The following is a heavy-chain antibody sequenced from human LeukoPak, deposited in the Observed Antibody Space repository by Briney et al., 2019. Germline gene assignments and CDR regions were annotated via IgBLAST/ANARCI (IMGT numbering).Heavy chain of an antibody. D-gene: IGHD4/OR15-4a*01. V-gene: IGHV4-4*02. J-gene: IGHJ6*04. Sequence: SETLSLTCAVSSDSIRSNNWWSWVRQPPGKGLEWIGEIYHSGSTNYNPSLKCRVTISADTSKNQLSLKLSSVTAADTAVYYCVRVPFAFYGMEVWGKGTTVSVSS. CDR3: VRVPFAFYGMEV. CDR2: IYHSGST. CDR1: SDSIRSNNW.